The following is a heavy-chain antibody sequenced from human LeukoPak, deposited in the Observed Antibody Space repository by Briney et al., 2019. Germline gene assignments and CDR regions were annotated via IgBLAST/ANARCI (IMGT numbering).Heavy chain of an antibody. Sequence: PSETLSLTCTVSGGSISGYYWSWIRQPAGKGLEWIGEINHSGSTNYNPSLKSRVTISVDTSKNQFSLKLSSVTAADTAVYYCARGGRRYFDWLPPVYWGQGTLVTVSS. V-gene: IGHV4-34*01. J-gene: IGHJ4*02. CDR1: GGSISGYY. CDR2: INHSGST. D-gene: IGHD3-9*01. CDR3: ARGGRRYFDWLPPVY.